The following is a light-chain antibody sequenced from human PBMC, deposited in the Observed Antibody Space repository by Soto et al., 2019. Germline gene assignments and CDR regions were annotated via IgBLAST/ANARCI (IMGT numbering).Light chain of an antibody. V-gene: IGKV1D-16*01. Sequence: DVQMTQSPSSLSASVGDRVTITCRASQDINIWLAWYQQKPEKAPKSLIHAASSLQTGVPSRFSGSGSGTDFTLTISSLQPEDSATYYCQQYNIYPLTFGGGTKVEIK. J-gene: IGKJ4*01. CDR2: AAS. CDR1: QDINIW. CDR3: QQYNIYPLT.